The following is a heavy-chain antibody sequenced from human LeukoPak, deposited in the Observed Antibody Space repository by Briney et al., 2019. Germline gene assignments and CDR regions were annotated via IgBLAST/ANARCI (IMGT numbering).Heavy chain of an antibody. Sequence: SVKVSCKASGGTFSSYAISWVRQAPGQGLEWMGGIIPIFGTANYAQKFQGRVTITTDESTSTAYMELSSLRSEDTAVYYCARAYCSSTSCYTYWFDPWGQGTLVTVSS. D-gene: IGHD2-2*02. V-gene: IGHV1-69*05. CDR1: GGTFSSYA. J-gene: IGHJ5*02. CDR2: IIPIFGTA. CDR3: ARAYCSSTSCYTYWFDP.